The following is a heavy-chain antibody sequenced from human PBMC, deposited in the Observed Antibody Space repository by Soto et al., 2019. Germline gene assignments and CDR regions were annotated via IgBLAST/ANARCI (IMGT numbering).Heavy chain of an antibody. D-gene: IGHD3-16*01. J-gene: IGHJ6*02. V-gene: IGHV1-18*01. CDR1: GYTFTSYG. CDR3: AMVDVYVTPSPQDV. Sequence: QVQLVQSGAEVKNPGASVKVSCKTFGYTFTSYGIGWARQAPGQGLEWMGWINTYNGNTNYAQNLQGRVTLPTDTSTSTAYMELRSLRSNDTAIYYCAMVDVYVTPSPQDVWGQGTTVTVSS. CDR2: INTYNGNT.